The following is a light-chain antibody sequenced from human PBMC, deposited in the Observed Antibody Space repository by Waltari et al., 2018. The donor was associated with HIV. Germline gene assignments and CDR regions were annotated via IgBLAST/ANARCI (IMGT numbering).Light chain of an antibody. CDR2: DSQ. V-gene: IGLV1-51*01. CDR3: GMWDNIVNGVI. Sequence: QSLFTHPPSVSSAHRQLLTLSCTGTASNLCPGFLTCYQHLPGTAPKLLIYDSQKRPSGIPDRFSGSRSGTSATLDITGLQTGDEADYYCGMWDNIVNGVIFGGGTKLTVL. CDR1: ASNLCPGF. J-gene: IGLJ2*01.